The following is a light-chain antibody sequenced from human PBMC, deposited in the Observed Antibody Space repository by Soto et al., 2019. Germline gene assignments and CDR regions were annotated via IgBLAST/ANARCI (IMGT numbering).Light chain of an antibody. V-gene: IGKV3D-20*02. CDR3: HQRSNWWT. CDR2: GAS. Sequence: EIVLTQSPGTLSLSPGERATLSCRASQSVSSSYLAWYQRKPGQAPRLLIYGASSRATGIPDRFSGGGSGTDFTLTISSLEPEDSAVYYCHQRSNWWTFGQGTRLEIK. J-gene: IGKJ5*01. CDR1: QSVSSSY.